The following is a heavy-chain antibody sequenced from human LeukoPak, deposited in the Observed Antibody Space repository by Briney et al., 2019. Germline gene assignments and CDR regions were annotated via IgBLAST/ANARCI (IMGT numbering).Heavy chain of an antibody. J-gene: IGHJ3*02. CDR3: ARNIRRALDAFDI. D-gene: IGHD3-10*01. CDR1: GFTFSSYW. Sequence: GGSLRLSCAASGFTFSSYWMHWVRQAPGKGLVWVSRTNTDGSSTSYADSVKGRFTISRDNAKNTLYLQMNSLRAEDTAVYYCARNIRRALDAFDIWGQGQWSPSLQ. CDR2: TNTDGSST. V-gene: IGHV3-74*01.